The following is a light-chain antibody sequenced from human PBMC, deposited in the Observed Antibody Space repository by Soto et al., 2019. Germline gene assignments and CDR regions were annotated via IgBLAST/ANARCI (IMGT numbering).Light chain of an antibody. Sequence: QSVLTQPPSGSGAPGQRVTISCTGNTSNIGAGYEVHWYQQVPGTAHKLLVSGHNNRPAEVPDRFFGSKSGTSAALTSTGLLVEDEADYYCQSFDSSLGGSGVFGGGTKLTVL. CDR2: GHN. V-gene: IGLV1-40*01. CDR1: TSNIGAGYE. CDR3: QSFDSSLGGSGV. J-gene: IGLJ3*02.